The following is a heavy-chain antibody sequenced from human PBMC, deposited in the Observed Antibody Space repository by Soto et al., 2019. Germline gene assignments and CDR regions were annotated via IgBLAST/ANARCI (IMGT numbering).Heavy chain of an antibody. Sequence: QVQLQESGPGLVKPSETLSLTCTVSGGSISSYYWSWIRQPPGKGLEWIGYIYYSGSTNYNPSLKSRVTISVDTSKNQFSLKLSSVTAADTAVYYCAREYYDILTGSLVFDYWGQGTLVTVSS. CDR2: IYYSGST. D-gene: IGHD3-9*01. CDR1: GGSISSYY. CDR3: AREYYDILTGSLVFDY. V-gene: IGHV4-59*01. J-gene: IGHJ4*02.